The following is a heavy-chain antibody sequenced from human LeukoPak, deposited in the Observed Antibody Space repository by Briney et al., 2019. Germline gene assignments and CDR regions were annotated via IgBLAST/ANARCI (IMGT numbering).Heavy chain of an antibody. CDR1: GGSISSSNW. J-gene: IGHJ5*02. D-gene: IGHD3-3*01. V-gene: IGHV4-4*02. CDR3: ARAGGFDFWSGYRENNWFDP. Sequence: SETLSLTCAVSGGSISSSNWWSWVRQPPGKGLEWIGEIYHSGSTNYNPSLKSRVTISVDKSKNQFSLKLSSVTAADTAVYYCARAGGFDFWSGYRENNWFDPWGQGTLVTVSS. CDR2: IYHSGST.